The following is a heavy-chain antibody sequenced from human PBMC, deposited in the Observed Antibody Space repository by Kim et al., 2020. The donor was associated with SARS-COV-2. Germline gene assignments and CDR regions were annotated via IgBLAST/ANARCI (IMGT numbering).Heavy chain of an antibody. Sequence: SETLSLTCTVSGGSISSYYWSWIRQPPGKGLEWIGYIYYSGSTNYNPSLKSRVTISVDTSKNQFSLKLSSVTAADTAVYYCAVAPGWGTAFDYWGQGTLVTVSS. CDR3: AVAPGWGTAFDY. CDR2: IYYSGST. V-gene: IGHV4-59*01. J-gene: IGHJ4*02. CDR1: GGSISSYY. D-gene: IGHD3-16*01.